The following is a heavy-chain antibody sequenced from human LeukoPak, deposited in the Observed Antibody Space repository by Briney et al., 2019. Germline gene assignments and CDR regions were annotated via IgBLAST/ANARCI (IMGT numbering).Heavy chain of an antibody. D-gene: IGHD1-26*01. CDR2: ISNTGSPI. CDR1: GFTFRNEE. CDR3: ARGGNYAPFDY. V-gene: IGHV3-48*03. Sequence: GGSLRLSCVVSGFTFRNEEMNWVRQAPGKGLEWIAYISNTGSPIHYRDSVEGRFTISRDNAQSSLFLQMNSLRPDDTAIYCCARGGNYAPFDYWGQGALVAVSS. J-gene: IGHJ4*02.